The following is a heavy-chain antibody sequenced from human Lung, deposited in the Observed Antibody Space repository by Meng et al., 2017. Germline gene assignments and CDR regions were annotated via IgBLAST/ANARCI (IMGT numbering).Heavy chain of an antibody. CDR3: ARGRYSSSSAVVDY. CDR1: GFTFSSYG. J-gene: IGHJ4*02. Sequence: QVQLVESGGGVVQPGRFLRLSCSSSGFTFSSYGMHWVRQAPGKGLEGVAVIWYDGSNKYYADSVKGRFTISRDNSKNTLYLQMNSLRAEDTAVYYCARGRYSSSSAVVDYWGQGTLVTVSS. V-gene: IGHV3-33*01. CDR2: IWYDGSNK. D-gene: IGHD6-13*01.